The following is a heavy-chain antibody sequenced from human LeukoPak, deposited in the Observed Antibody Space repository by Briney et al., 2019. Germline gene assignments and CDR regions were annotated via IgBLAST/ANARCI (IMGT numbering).Heavy chain of an antibody. Sequence: SETLSLTCAVYGGSFSGYYWSWIRQPPGKGLEWIGEINHSGSTNYNPSLKSRVTISVDTSKNQFSLKLSSVTAAYTAVYYCARDLRSSGSFPTSWFDPWGQGTLVTVSS. CDR2: INHSGST. J-gene: IGHJ5*02. V-gene: IGHV4-34*01. CDR3: ARDLRSSGSFPTSWFDP. CDR1: GGSFSGYY. D-gene: IGHD6-19*01.